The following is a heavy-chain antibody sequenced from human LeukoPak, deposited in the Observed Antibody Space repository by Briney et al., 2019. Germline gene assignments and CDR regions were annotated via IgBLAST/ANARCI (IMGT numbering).Heavy chain of an antibody. J-gene: IGHJ4*02. CDR3: ARVKALRYYDSSGYPDY. CDR2: IYINDYA. V-gene: IGHV3-53*01. Sequence: GGSLRFPCAASGFIVSRNYMSWVRQAPGKGLEWVSIIYINDYAYYSDSVKGRFTISRDNAKNSLYLQMNSLRAEDTALYHCARVKALRYYDSSGYPDYWGQGTLVTVSS. D-gene: IGHD3-22*01. CDR1: GFIVSRNY.